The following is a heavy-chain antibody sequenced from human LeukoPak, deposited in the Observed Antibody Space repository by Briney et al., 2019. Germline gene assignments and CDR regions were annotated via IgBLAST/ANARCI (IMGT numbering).Heavy chain of an antibody. V-gene: IGHV3-21*01. CDR2: ISSSSNFI. D-gene: IGHD4-17*01. CDR3: ARAISDYDASDI. Sequence: GGSLRLSCAASGFTFSSYSMNWVRQAPGKGPEWVSSISSSSNFIYYADSVKGRFTISRDNAKNSLNLQMNSLRAEDTAVYYCARAISDYDASDIWGQGTMVTVSS. CDR1: GFTFSSYS. J-gene: IGHJ3*02.